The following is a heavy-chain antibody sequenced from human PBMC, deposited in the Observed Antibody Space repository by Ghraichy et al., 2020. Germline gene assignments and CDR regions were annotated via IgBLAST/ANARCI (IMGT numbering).Heavy chain of an antibody. CDR3: ARDDAGDRGAYYYYYGMDV. D-gene: IGHD3-10*01. J-gene: IGHJ6*02. Sequence: GESLNISCAASGFTFSSYSMNWVRQAPGKGLEWVSSISSSSSYIYYADSVKGRFTISRDNAKNSLYLQMNSLRAEDTAVYYCARDDAGDRGAYYYYYGMDVWGQGTTVTVSS. CDR1: GFTFSSYS. CDR2: ISSSSSYI. V-gene: IGHV3-21*01.